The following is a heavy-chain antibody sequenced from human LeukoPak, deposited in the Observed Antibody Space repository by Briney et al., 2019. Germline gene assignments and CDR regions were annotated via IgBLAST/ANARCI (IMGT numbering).Heavy chain of an antibody. CDR2: ISAYNGNT. J-gene: IGHJ4*02. D-gene: IGHD2-2*03. CDR3: ARLDSRLGAFDY. V-gene: IGHV1-18*01. CDR1: GYTFTSYG. Sequence: ASVKVSCKASGYTFTSYGISWVRQAPGQGLEWMGWISAYNGNTNYAQKLQGRVTMTTDTSTSTAYMELRSPRSDDTAVYYCARLDSRLGAFDYWGQGTLVTVSS.